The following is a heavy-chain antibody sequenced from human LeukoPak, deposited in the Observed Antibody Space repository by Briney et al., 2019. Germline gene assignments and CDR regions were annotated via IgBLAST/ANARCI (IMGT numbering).Heavy chain of an antibody. Sequence: QAGGSLRLSCAASGFTFSSYWMSWVRQAPGKGLEWVANIKQDGSEKYYVDSVKGRFTISRDNAKNSLYLQMNSLRAEDTAVYYCARVMSRRWLQSYYFDYWGQGTLVTVSS. V-gene: IGHV3-7*01. CDR3: ARVMSRRWLQSYYFDY. CDR1: GFTFSSYW. D-gene: IGHD5-24*01. J-gene: IGHJ4*02. CDR2: IKQDGSEK.